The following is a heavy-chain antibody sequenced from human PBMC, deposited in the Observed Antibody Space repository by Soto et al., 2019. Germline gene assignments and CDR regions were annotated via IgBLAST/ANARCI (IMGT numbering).Heavy chain of an antibody. CDR3: AKDTRLGGTYYGIDV. CDR2: ISYDGSNK. CDR1: GFTFSSSG. V-gene: IGHV3-30*18. D-gene: IGHD1-7*01. Sequence: PGGSLRLSCAASGFTFSSSGMHWGRQAPGKGLEWVAVISYDGSNKYYADSVKGRFTISGDNSKNTLYLQMNSLRAEDTAVYYCAKDTRLGGTYYGIDVWGQGTTVTVSS. J-gene: IGHJ6*02.